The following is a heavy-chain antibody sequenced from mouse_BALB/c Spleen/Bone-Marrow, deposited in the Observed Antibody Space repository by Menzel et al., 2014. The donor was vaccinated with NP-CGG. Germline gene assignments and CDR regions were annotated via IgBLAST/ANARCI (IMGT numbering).Heavy chain of an antibody. V-gene: IGHV6-6*02. D-gene: IGHD2-4*01. CDR2: IGLKSDNYAT. J-gene: IGHJ4*01. CDR3: RAITMAMDY. CDR1: GLTFNIYW. Sequence: EVKLVESGGGLVQPGGSMKLSCVVSGLTFNIYWMSWVRQSPEKGLEWDAEIGLKSDNYATHYEESVKGKLTISRDDSKGTRYLPMDTLRPEDSGVYDCRAITMAMDYWGQGTSLTVSS.